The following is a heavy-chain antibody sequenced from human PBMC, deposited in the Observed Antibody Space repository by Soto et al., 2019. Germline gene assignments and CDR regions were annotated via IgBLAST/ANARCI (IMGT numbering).Heavy chain of an antibody. D-gene: IGHD5-18*01. CDR1: GGTFSSYA. CDR3: ARDSGYSYGQGNWFDP. CDR2: IIPIFGTA. Sequence: ASVKVSCKASGGTFSSYAISWVRQAPGQGLEWMGGIIPIFGTANYTQKFQGRVTITADESTSTAYMELSSLRSEDTAVYYCARDSGYSYGQGNWFDPWGQGTLVTVSS. V-gene: IGHV1-69*13. J-gene: IGHJ5*02.